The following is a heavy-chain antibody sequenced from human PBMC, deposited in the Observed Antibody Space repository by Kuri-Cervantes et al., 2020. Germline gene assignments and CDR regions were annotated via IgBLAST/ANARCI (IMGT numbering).Heavy chain of an antibody. J-gene: IGHJ4*02. CDR2: INHSGST. V-gene: IGHV4-34*01. D-gene: IGHD1-26*01. Sequence: SETLSLTCAVYGGSFSGYYWSWIRQPPGKGLEWIGEINHSGSTNYNPSLKGRVTISVDTSKNQFSLKLSSVTAADTAVYYCARGSSGYIVYWGQGTQVTVSS. CDR1: GGSFSGYY. CDR3: ARGSSGYIVY.